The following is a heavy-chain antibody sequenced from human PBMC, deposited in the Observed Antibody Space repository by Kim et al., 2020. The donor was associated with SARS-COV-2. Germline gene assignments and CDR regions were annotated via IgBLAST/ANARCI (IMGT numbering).Heavy chain of an antibody. V-gene: IGHV6-1*01. J-gene: IGHJ3*02. CDR3: ARDTPGQKAYDI. Sequence: AYAGSVKSRITIIADTSKNLCALQLNSVSPEDTAVYYCARDTPGQKAYDIWGQGAMVTVSS.